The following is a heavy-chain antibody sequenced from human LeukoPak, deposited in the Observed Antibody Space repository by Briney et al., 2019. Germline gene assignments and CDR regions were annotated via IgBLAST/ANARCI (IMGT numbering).Heavy chain of an antibody. D-gene: IGHD6-19*01. V-gene: IGHV1-8*01. CDR2: MNPNSGNT. Sequence: ASVKVSCKASGYTFTSYDINWVRQATGQGLEWMGWMNPNSGNTGYAQKFQGRVTMTRNTSISTAYVELSSLRSEDTAVYYCARTYSSGWYGYFDYWGQGTLVTVSS. CDR1: GYTFTSYD. CDR3: ARTYSSGWYGYFDY. J-gene: IGHJ4*02.